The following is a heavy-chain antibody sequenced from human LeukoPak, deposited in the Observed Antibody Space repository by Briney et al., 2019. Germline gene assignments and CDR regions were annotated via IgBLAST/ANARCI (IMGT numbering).Heavy chain of an antibody. CDR1: GFTLSSYA. V-gene: IGHV3-30-3*01. D-gene: IGHD3-22*01. CDR2: ILYDGINK. CDR3: AMYPSDYYDSEHDAFDG. J-gene: IGHJ3*01. Sequence: PGGSLRLSCAASGFTLSSYAMHWGRQAPRKGLEWVADILYDGINKYYAHSLKGRFTISRDKSKNTLYLQMNSLRAEDTAVYYCAMYPSDYYDSEHDAFDGWGQRTMVTVSS.